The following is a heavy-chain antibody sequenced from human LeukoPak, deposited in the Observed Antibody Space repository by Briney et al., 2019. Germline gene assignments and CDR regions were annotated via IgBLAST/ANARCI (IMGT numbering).Heavy chain of an antibody. V-gene: IGHV4-59*11. D-gene: IGHD2-2*01. CDR3: ARIQSSTSPFDY. CDR1: GGSISSHY. J-gene: IGHJ4*02. CDR2: IYHSGTT. Sequence: SETLSLTCTVSGGSISSHYWSWIRQPPGKRLEWIGYIYHSGTTTYNPSLESRVTISVDTPKNQFSLRLTSMTAADTAVYYCARIQSSTSPFDYWGQGTLVTVSS.